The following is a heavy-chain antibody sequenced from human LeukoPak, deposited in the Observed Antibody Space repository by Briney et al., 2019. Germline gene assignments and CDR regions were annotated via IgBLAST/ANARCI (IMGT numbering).Heavy chain of an antibody. CDR1: GGTFSSYA. D-gene: IGHD3-9*01. CDR3: ARQRYFDWLLYSPLDY. J-gene: IGHJ4*02. Sequence: ASVKVSCKASGGTFSSYAISWVRQAPGQGLEWMGGIIPIFGTANYAQKFQGRVTITADESTGTAYMELSSLRSEDTAVYYCARQRYFDWLLYSPLDYWGQGTLVTVSS. V-gene: IGHV1-69*13. CDR2: IIPIFGTA.